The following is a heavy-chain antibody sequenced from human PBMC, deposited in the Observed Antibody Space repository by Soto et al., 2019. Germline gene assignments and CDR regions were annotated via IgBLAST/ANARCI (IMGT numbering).Heavy chain of an antibody. D-gene: IGHD6-13*01. CDR2: ISGSGGST. Sequence: GGSLRLSCAASGFTFSSYAMSWVRQAPGKGLEWVSAISGSGGSTYYADSVKGRFTISRDNAKNSLYLQMNSLRAEDTAVYYCARDHIGQQLVYYYYYGMDVWGQGTTVTVSS. CDR1: GFTFSSYA. J-gene: IGHJ6*02. V-gene: IGHV3-23*01. CDR3: ARDHIGQQLVYYYYYGMDV.